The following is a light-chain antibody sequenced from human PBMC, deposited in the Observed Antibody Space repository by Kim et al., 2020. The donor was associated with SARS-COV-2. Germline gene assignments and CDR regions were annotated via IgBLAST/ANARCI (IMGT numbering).Light chain of an antibody. J-gene: IGLJ2*01. CDR3: KSRDSSGKVV. Sequence: SSELTQDPAVSVALGQTVRITCQGDSLRQYYATWYQQKPGQAPVLVIYGKNSRPSGIPDRFSGSTSGNTASLTITGAQAEEEADYYCKSRDSSGKVVFGGGTQLTVL. CDR1: SLRQYY. CDR2: GKN. V-gene: IGLV3-19*01.